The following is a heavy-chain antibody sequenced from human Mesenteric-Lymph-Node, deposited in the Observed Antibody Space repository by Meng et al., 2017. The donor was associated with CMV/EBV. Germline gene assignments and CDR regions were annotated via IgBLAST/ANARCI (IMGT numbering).Heavy chain of an antibody. CDR2: INSDGSST. V-gene: IGHV3-74*01. CDR3: AKGTQIFGVVIPAYD. Sequence: GESLKISCAASGFTFSSYWMHWVRQAPGKGLVWVSRINSDGSSTSYADSVKGRFTISRDNAKNTLYLQMNSLRAEDTAVYYCAKGTQIFGVVIPAYDWGQGTLVTVSS. D-gene: IGHD3-3*01. J-gene: IGHJ4*02. CDR1: GFTFSSYW.